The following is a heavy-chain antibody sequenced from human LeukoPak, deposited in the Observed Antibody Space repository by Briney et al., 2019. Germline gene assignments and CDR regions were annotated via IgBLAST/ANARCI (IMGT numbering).Heavy chain of an antibody. J-gene: IGHJ4*02. D-gene: IGHD6-19*01. V-gene: IGHV4-39*01. CDR3: ASPRGYSSGWTHY. CDR2: IYYSGST. CDR1: GGSISSSSYY. Sequence: PSETLSLTCTVSGGSISSSSYYWGWIRQPPGKGLEWIGSIYYSGSTYYNPSLKSRVTISADTSKNQFSLKLSSVTAADTAVYYCASPRGYSSGWTHYWGQGTLVTVSS.